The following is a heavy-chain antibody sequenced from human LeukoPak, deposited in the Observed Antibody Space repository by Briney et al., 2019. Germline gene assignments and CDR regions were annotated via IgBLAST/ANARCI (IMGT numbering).Heavy chain of an antibody. CDR1: GGSISSYY. CDR3: AGFKLSRYFDL. D-gene: IGHD6-6*01. Sequence: PSETLSFTCTVSGGSISSYYWSWIRQPPGKGLEWIGYIHYSGNTNYNPSLKSRVTISVDTSKNQFSLKLSSVTAADTAVYYCAGFKLSRYFDLWGRGTLVTVSS. V-gene: IGHV4-59*12. CDR2: IHYSGNT. J-gene: IGHJ2*01.